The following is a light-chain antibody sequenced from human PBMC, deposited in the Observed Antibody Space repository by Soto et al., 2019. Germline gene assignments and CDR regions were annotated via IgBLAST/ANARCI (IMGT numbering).Light chain of an antibody. Sequence: QSALTQPASVSGSPGQSITISCTGTTNDVGGYNYVSWYQQHPGQAPKLMISEVSNRPSGVSDRFSGSKSGSTASLTISGLQTEAEADYVCSSYTTTSAFVFGTGTKLTVL. J-gene: IGLJ1*01. V-gene: IGLV2-14*01. CDR3: SSYTTTSAFV. CDR1: TNDVGGYNY. CDR2: EVS.